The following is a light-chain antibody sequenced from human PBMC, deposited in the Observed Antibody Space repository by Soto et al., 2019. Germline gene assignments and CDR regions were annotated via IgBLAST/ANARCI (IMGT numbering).Light chain of an antibody. CDR3: QQYNNWPLYT. CDR2: GAS. CDR1: KSVSGN. V-gene: IGKV3-15*01. J-gene: IGKJ2*01. Sequence: EIVLTQSQAPLSVSPGERAPLSCRASKSVSGNLAWYQQKPGQAPRLLIYGASTRATGIPARFSGSGSGTEFTLTISSLQSEDFAVYYCQQYNNWPLYTFGQGTKLEIK.